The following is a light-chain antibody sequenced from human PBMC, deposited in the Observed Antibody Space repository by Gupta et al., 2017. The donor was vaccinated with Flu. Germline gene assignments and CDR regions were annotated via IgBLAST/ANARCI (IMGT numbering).Light chain of an antibody. CDR1: QSVSNN. V-gene: IGKV3-15*01. Sequence: EVVMTQSPATLSVSPGDRATLSCRTSQSVSNNVAWYQQKPGQAPRLLIYRSSTRASGIPTIFSGSPSFIDFTLTIISLHSAYFTVYYFHHSNLLPSTFGQGTKLEIK. J-gene: IGKJ2*01. CDR3: HHSNLLPST. CDR2: RSS.